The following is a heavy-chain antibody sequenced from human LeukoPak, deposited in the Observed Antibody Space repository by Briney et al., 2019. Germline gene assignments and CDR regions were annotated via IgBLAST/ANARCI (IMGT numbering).Heavy chain of an antibody. Sequence: GKSLRLSCEAYGFTFSNYAFHRVRQAPGKGLEWVAGISNDGITKYDADSVKGRFTISRDNSKNTLFLEMNSLTREETAVYYCARADYCIGDCFHAAFDIWGQGIVVTVSS. CDR1: GFTFSNYA. V-gene: IGHV3-30-3*01. CDR3: ARADYCIGDCFHAAFDI. D-gene: IGHD2-21*02. CDR2: ISNDGITK. J-gene: IGHJ3*02.